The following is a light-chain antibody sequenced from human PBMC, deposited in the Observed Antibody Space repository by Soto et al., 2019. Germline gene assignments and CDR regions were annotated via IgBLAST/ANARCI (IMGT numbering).Light chain of an antibody. V-gene: IGKV3-20*01. Sequence: EIVLTQSPGTLSLSPGERATLSCRASQSVSNNYLAWYQQKPGQAPRLLIYGASTRATGTPARFSGSGSGTDFTLTISGLEPEDFAVYYCQQYGGSPRTFGQGTRLEIK. CDR3: QQYGGSPRT. CDR2: GAS. J-gene: IGKJ5*01. CDR1: QSVSNNY.